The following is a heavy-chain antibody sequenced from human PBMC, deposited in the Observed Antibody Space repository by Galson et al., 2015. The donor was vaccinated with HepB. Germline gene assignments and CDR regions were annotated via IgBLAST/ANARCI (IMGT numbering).Heavy chain of an antibody. J-gene: IGHJ4*02. V-gene: IGHV3-23*01. D-gene: IGHD3-16*01. CDR3: AKDWGRLKTFDY. CDR1: GFTFSSYA. CDR2: ISGSGATT. Sequence: SLRLSCAASGFTFSSYAVSWVRQAPGKGLEWVSSISGSGATTYYADSVQGRVTISRDNSKNTLNLQMNSLRVDDTAVYFCAKDWGRLKTFDYWGQGTLVTVSS.